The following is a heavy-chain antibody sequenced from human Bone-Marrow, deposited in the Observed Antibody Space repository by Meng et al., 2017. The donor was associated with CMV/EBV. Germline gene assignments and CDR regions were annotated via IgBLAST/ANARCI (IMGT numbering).Heavy chain of an antibody. CDR3: AREVGAPYFEM. V-gene: IGHV4-30-4*08. J-gene: IGHJ3*02. Sequence: SETLSLTCTVSGGSISSGDYYWSWIRQPPGKGLEWIGYIYYSGNTYYTPSLQSRLTISVDTSKNQFSLRLTSVTAADTAVYYCAREVGAPYFEMWGQGTMVTVSS. CDR1: GGSISSGDYY. CDR2: IYYSGNT. D-gene: IGHD1-26*01.